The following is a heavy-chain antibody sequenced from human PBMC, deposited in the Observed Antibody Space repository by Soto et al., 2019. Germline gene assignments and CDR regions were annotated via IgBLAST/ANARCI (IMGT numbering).Heavy chain of an antibody. CDR2: IWNDGSNE. CDR1: GFTFSSYG. CDR3: ARDQTDSGGYSDS. J-gene: IGHJ4*02. Sequence: GGSLRLSCEASGFTFSSYGMHWVRQAPGKGLEWVAIIWNDGSNEYYADSVKGRFTICRDNSKNTLYLQVSNLRAEDTAVYFCARDQTDSGGYSDSWGQGTLVTVSS. D-gene: IGHD3-22*01. V-gene: IGHV3-33*01.